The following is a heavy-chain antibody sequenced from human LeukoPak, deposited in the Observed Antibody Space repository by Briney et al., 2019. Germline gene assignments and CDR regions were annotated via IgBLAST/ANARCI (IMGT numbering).Heavy chain of an antibody. Sequence: GGSLRLSCVASGFPFSSYWMTWVRRAPGKGLEWVANIKQDGSKKSYVDSVKGRFTISRDNAMNSLYLQMNSLRAEDTAIYYCTRVGYIDEGIDYWGQGTLVTVSS. CDR1: GFPFSSYW. J-gene: IGHJ4*02. V-gene: IGHV3-7*04. CDR3: TRVGYIDEGIDY. D-gene: IGHD5-24*01. CDR2: IKQDGSKK.